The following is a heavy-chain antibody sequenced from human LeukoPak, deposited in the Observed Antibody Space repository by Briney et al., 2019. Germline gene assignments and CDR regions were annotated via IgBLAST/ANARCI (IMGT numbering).Heavy chain of an antibody. V-gene: IGHV1-2*02. J-gene: IGHJ4*02. CDR3: ARDGAYIYGNEDDY. Sequence: ASVKVSCKASGYTFTGYYMHWVRQAPGQGLEWMGWINPNSGGTNYAQKFQGRVTMTRDTSISTAYMELSSLRSEDTAVYYCARDGAYIYGNEDDYWGQGTLVTVSS. D-gene: IGHD5-18*01. CDR1: GYTFTGYY. CDR2: INPNSGGT.